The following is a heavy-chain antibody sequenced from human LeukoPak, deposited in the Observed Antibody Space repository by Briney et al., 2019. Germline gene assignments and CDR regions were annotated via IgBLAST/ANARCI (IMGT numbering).Heavy chain of an antibody. V-gene: IGHV1-69*04. CDR3: ARLYCSSTSCFDY. CDR2: IIPIFGIA. J-gene: IGHJ4*02. CDR1: GGTFSSYA. Sequence: SVKVSCKTSGGTFSSYAISWVRQAPGQGLEWMGRIIPIFGIANYAQKFQGRVTITADKSTSTAYMELSSLRSEDTAVYYCARLYCSSTSCFDYWGQGTLVTVSS. D-gene: IGHD2-2*01.